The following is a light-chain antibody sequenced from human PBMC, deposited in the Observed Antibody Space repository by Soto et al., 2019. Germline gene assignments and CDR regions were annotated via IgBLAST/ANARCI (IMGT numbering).Light chain of an antibody. Sequence: EVVLSQSPRTLSLYPGERATLSCRASQSVNSNYLAWHQQKPGQAPRLLIYGVSSRATGIPDRFSGSGSGTDFTLTISRLEPEDFAVYYCQQYGNSGVTFGPGTKVDIK. CDR1: QSVNSNY. J-gene: IGKJ3*01. CDR3: QQYGNSGVT. CDR2: GVS. V-gene: IGKV3-20*01.